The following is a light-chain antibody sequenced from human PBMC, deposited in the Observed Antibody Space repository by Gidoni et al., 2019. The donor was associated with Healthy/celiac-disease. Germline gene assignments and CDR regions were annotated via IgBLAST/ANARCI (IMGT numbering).Light chain of an antibody. CDR2: DVS. CDR3: SSYTSSSTRV. J-gene: IGLJ3*02. V-gene: IGLV2-14*03. Sequence: QSALTQPASVSGSPGQTITISCTGTSRDVGGYNYVSWYQQHPCKAPKLMLYDVSNRPSGVSNRFSGSKSGNTASLTISGLQAEDEADYYCSSYTSSSTRVFGGGTKLTVL. CDR1: SRDVGGYNY.